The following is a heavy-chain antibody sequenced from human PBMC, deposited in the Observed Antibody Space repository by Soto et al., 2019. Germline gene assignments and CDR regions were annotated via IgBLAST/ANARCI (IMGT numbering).Heavy chain of an antibody. CDR1: GHTFNSYG. J-gene: IGHJ3*01. CDR3: ARDLADVHLWDAFDV. Sequence: QVQLVQSGPELKKPGSSVKVSCKAPGHTFNSYGISWVRQAPGQGLEWMGGIVPMFGTTNLALKFEDRVTITADELTTTVYMEIRGLTSEDTAVYYCARDLADVHLWDAFDVWGHGTRVTVSS. V-gene: IGHV1-69*01. D-gene: IGHD6-13*01. CDR2: IVPMFGTT.